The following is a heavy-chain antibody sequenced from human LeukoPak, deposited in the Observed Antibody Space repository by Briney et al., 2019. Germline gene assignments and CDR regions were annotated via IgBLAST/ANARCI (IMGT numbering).Heavy chain of an antibody. CDR3: ARRYSSGWRYYFDY. Sequence: SETLSLTCTVSGGSISSSSYSWGWIRQPPGKGLEWIGSIYYSGSTYYNPSLKSRVTISVDTSKNQFSLKLSSVTAADTAVYYCARRYSSGWRYYFDYWGQGTLVTVSS. J-gene: IGHJ4*02. CDR1: GGSISSSSYS. D-gene: IGHD6-19*01. V-gene: IGHV4-39*01. CDR2: IYYSGST.